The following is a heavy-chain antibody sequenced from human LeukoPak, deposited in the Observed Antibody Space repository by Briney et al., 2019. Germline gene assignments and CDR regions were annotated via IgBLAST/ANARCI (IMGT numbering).Heavy chain of an antibody. D-gene: IGHD6-13*01. CDR1: GFTFFSYG. V-gene: IGHV3-30*18. CDR3: AKYSSSWSQDYYYGMDV. CDR2: ISYDGSNK. J-gene: IGHJ6*02. Sequence: GGSLRLSCAASGFTFFSYGMHWVRQAPGKGLEWVAIISYDGSNKYYAASVKGRFTISRDNSKNTLYPQMNSLRAEDTAVYYCAKYSSSWSQDYYYGMDVWGQGTTVTVSS.